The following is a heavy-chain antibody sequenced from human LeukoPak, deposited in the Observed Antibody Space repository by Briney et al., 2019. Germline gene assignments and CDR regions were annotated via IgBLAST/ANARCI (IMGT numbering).Heavy chain of an antibody. CDR1: GGSISSSSYY. CDR2: IYYSGST. V-gene: IGHV4-39*01. J-gene: IGHJ4*02. Sequence: PSETLSLTCTVSGGSISSSSYYWGWIRQPPGKGLEWIGSIYYSGSTYYNPSLKSRVTISVDTSKNQLSLKLSSVTAADTAVYYCARRAESYFDYWGQGTLVTVAS. CDR3: ARRAESYFDY.